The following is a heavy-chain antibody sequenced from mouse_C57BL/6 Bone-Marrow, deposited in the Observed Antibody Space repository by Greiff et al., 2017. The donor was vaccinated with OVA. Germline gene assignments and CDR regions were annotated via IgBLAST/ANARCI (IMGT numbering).Heavy chain of an antibody. CDR3: TRGGNWDVRYFDV. J-gene: IGHJ1*03. CDR2: ISSGGDYI. Sequence: EVQGVESGEGLVKPGGSLKLSCAASGFTFSSYAMSWVRQTPEKRLEWVAYISSGGDYIYYADTVKGRFTISRDNARNTLYLQMSSLKSEDTAMYYCTRGGNWDVRYFDVWGTGTTVTVSS. V-gene: IGHV5-9-1*02. CDR1: GFTFSSYA. D-gene: IGHD4-1*02.